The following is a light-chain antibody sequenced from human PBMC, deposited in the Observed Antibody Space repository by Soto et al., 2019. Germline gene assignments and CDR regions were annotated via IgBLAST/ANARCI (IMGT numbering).Light chain of an antibody. Sequence: EIVLTQSPATLSLSPGERATLSCRASQSVSSYLAWYQQKPGQAPRLLIYDASNRATCIPARFSGSGSGTEFTLTISSLQSEDFAVYYCQQYIYWPWTFGQGTKVDIK. V-gene: IGKV3-11*01. CDR3: QQYIYWPWT. J-gene: IGKJ1*01. CDR1: QSVSSY. CDR2: DAS.